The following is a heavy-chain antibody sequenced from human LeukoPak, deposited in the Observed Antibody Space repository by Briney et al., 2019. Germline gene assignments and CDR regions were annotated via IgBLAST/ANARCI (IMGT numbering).Heavy chain of an antibody. Sequence: SVKVSCKASGYTFTSYAISWVRQAPGQGLEWMGGIIPIFGTANYAQKFQGRVTITADESTSTAYMELSSLRSEDTAVYYCARVCSSSCDYYYGMDVWGQGTTVTVSS. CDR3: ARVCSSSCDYYYGMDV. J-gene: IGHJ6*02. CDR2: IIPIFGTA. CDR1: GYTFTSYA. V-gene: IGHV1-69*13. D-gene: IGHD6-13*01.